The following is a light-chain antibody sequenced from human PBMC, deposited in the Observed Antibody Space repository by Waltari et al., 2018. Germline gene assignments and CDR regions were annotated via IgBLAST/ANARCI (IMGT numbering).Light chain of an antibody. CDR2: DAS. J-gene: IGKJ3*01. CDR3: QQRINWPPT. V-gene: IGKV3-11*01. CDR1: QSVSSY. Sequence: EIVLTQSPATLSLSPGERATLSCRASQSVSSYLAWYQQKPGQAPRLLIYDASNRATGIPARCSGRVSGTDFTLTISSLEPEDFAVYYCQQRINWPPTFGPGTKVDIK.